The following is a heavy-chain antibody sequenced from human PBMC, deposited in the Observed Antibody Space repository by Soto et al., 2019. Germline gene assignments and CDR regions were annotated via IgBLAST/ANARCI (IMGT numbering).Heavy chain of an antibody. CDR1: GYTFTSYD. V-gene: IGHV1-8*01. CDR3: ARWPDGYYYYGMDV. Sequence: QVQLVQSGAEVKKPGASVKVSCKASGYTFTSYDINWVRQATGQGLEWMGWMNPNSGNTGYAQKFQGRVTMTRNTSISTAYMELSSRRSEDTAVYYCARWPDGYYYYGMDVWGQGTTVTASS. CDR2: MNPNSGNT. J-gene: IGHJ6*01.